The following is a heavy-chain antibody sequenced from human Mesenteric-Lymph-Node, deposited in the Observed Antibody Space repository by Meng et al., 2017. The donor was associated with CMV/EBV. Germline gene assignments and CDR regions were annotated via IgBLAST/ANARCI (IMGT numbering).Heavy chain of an antibody. CDR1: DGSCSTDAYS. D-gene: IGHD3-16*01. CDR2: IYSSGST. J-gene: IGHJ4*02. CDR3: AREPLI. Sequence: LSLPWSVSDGSCSTDAYSWSWIRRHPGKGLEWIGYIYSSGSTYSNPSLKSRLAMSVDTSKNQFSLRLSSVTAANTAVYYCAREPLIWGQGTLVTVSS. V-gene: IGHV4-31*02.